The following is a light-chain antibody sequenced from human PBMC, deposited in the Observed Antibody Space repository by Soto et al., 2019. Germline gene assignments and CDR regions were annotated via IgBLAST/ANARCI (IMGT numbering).Light chain of an antibody. J-gene: IGLJ1*01. CDR3: SSYTNINTRACV. V-gene: IGLV2-14*01. Sequence: QSALAQPASVSGSPGQSITISCTGTSGDIGSYNRVSWYQQHPGKAPKLIIYEVTDRPSGVSNRFSGSKSGNTASLTISGLQXEDEAEYYCSSYTNINTRACVFGTGTKVTVL. CDR2: EVT. CDR1: SGDIGSYNR.